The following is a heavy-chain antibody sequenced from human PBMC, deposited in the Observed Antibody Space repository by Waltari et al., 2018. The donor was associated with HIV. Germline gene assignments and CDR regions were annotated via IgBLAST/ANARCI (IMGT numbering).Heavy chain of an antibody. J-gene: IGHJ4*02. CDR2: IIPICGTA. CDR3: ARSDSINVGGYFDY. D-gene: IGHD3-10*01. Sequence: VQLVQSGAEVKKPGSSVKVSCKAAGGPFSSYAISWVRPAPGQGLELMGGIIPICGTANYAQKFQGRVTITADESTSTAYMELSSLRSEDTAVYYCARSDSINVGGYFDYWGQGTLVTVSS. CDR1: GGPFSSYA. V-gene: IGHV1-69*01.